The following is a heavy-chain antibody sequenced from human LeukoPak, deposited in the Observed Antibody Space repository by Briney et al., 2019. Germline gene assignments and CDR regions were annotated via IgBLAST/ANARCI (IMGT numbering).Heavy chain of an antibody. D-gene: IGHD4-23*01. CDR3: AKGSATTVVTIDY. CDR2: ISSDGSDK. CDR1: GFTFSSYG. V-gene: IGHV3-30*18. J-gene: IGHJ4*02. Sequence: GGSLRLSCAASGFTFSSYGMHWVRQAPGKGLEWVAVISSDGSDKYYADSVKGRFTISRDNSKNTMYLQMNSLRDEDTTVYYCAKGSATTVVTIDYWGQGTLVTVSS.